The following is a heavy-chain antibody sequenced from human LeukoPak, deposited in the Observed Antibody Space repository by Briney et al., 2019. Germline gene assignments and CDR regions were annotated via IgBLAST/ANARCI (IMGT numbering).Heavy chain of an antibody. CDR3: ASRPADTTWYGVFDY. CDR2: IFNSGST. D-gene: IGHD3-10*01. CDR1: GGSISSHY. V-gene: IGHV4-59*11. J-gene: IGHJ4*02. Sequence: SETLSLTCTVSGGSISSHYWSWIRQPPGKRLEWIGYIFNSGSTSYNPSLRSRVTMSIDTSRDQFSLTLRSVTAAGTGIYYCASRPADTTWYGVFDYWSQGTLVTVSS.